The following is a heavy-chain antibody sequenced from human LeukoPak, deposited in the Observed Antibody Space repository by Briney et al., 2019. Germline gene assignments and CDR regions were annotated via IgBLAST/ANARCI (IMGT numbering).Heavy chain of an antibody. CDR3: ASFGVVVDTAMVDFDY. CDR1: GYTFTSYY. J-gene: IGHJ4*02. V-gene: IGHV1-46*01. Sequence: ASVKVSCKASGYTFTSYYMHWVRQAPGQGLGWMGIINPSGGSTSYAQKFQGGVTMTRDTSTSTVYMELSSLRSEDTAVYYCASFGVVVDTAMVDFDYWGQGTLVTVSS. D-gene: IGHD5-18*01. CDR2: INPSGGST.